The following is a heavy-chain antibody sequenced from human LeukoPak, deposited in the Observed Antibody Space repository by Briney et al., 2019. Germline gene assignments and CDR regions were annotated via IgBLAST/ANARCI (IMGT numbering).Heavy chain of an antibody. CDR3: AGSGIILKPRRYDYYGMDV. CDR2: IDNDERRT. V-gene: IGHV3-74*01. Sequence: PGGSLRLSCAASGFTFSNYWMYWVRQAPGKGLVWVSHIDNDERRTTYADSGKGRFTISRDNARNTLYLQMNSLRAEDTAVYYCAGSGIILKPRRYDYYGMDVWGQGTTVTVSS. D-gene: IGHD1-1*01. CDR1: GFTFSNYW. J-gene: IGHJ6*02.